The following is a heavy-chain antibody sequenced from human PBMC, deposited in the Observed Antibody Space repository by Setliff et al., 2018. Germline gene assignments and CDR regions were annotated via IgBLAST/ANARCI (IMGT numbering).Heavy chain of an antibody. V-gene: IGHV1-18*01. J-gene: IGHJ3*02. Sequence: GASVQVSFKASGYSFTMYGVNWVRQAPGQGIEWMGWISAFSRHTEYSQKFKGRVAVTTDASTSTAYLDLWSLTSNDTAVYYCLRDRPYINSPENAFDIWGQGTTVTVSS. CDR1: GYSFTMYG. CDR3: LRDRPYINSPENAFDI. CDR2: ISAFSRHT. D-gene: IGHD1-1*01.